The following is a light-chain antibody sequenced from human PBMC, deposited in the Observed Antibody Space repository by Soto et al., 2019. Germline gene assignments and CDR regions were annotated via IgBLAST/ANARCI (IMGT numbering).Light chain of an antibody. CDR1: QSGSSSY. J-gene: IGKJ1*01. CDR2: GAS. Sequence: EMVLTQSPGTLSLSPGERDTLSCRASQSGSSSYLAWYQQKPGQAPRLLIYGASNRATGIPDRFSGSGSGTDFTLNISRLEPEDFVVYYCQQYGTPPVTFGQGSKVEVK. CDR3: QQYGTPPVT. V-gene: IGKV3-20*01.